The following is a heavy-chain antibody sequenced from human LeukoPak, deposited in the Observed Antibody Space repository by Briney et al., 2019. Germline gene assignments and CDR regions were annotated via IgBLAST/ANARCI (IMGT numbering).Heavy chain of an antibody. CDR3: ARAPRRQWLVDARKYYFDY. CDR2: IIPILGIA. J-gene: IGHJ4*02. V-gene: IGHV1-69*04. CDR1: GGTFSSYA. Sequence: GASVKVSCKAFGGTFSSYAISWVRQAPGQGLEWMGRIIPILGIANYAQKFQGRVTITADKSTSTAYMELSSLRSEDTAVYYCARAPRRQWLVDARKYYFDYWGQGTLVTVSS. D-gene: IGHD6-19*01.